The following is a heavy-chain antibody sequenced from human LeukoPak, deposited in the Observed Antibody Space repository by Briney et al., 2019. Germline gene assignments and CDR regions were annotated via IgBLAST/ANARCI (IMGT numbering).Heavy chain of an antibody. Sequence: ASVKVSSKASGGTFSSYAISWVRQAPGQGLEWMGRIIPILGIANYAQKFQGRVTITADKSTSTAYMELSSLRSEDTAMYYCARDHDFGPDYWGQGTLVTVSA. CDR3: ARDHDFGPDY. CDR2: IIPILGIA. D-gene: IGHD4/OR15-4a*01. CDR1: GGTFSSYA. J-gene: IGHJ4*02. V-gene: IGHV1-69*04.